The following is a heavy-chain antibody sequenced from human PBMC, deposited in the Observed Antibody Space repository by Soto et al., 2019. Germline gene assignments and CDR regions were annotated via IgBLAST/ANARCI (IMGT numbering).Heavy chain of an antibody. CDR1: GGSISSGDYY. CDR2: IYYSGST. Sequence: QVQLQESGPGLAKPSQTLSLTCTVSGGSISSGDYYWSWIRQPPGKGLEWIGHIYYSGSTYYNPSLKSRVTISVDTSKNHFSLKLRSVTAADTAVYYCARDRNLIDYYGMDVWGQGTTVTVSS. J-gene: IGHJ6*02. V-gene: IGHV4-30-4*01. D-gene: IGHD1-7*01. CDR3: ARDRNLIDYYGMDV.